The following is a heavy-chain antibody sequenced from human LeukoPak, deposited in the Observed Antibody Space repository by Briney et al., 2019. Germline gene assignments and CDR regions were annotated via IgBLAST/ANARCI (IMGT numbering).Heavy chain of an antibody. J-gene: IGHJ4*02. Sequence: PSETLSLTCTVSGGSISSGGYYWSWIRQHPGKGLEWIGYIYYSGSTYYNPSLKSRVTISVDTSKNQFSLKLSSVTAADTAVYYCARDKYCSGGSCSYDTHTFDYWGQGTLVTVSS. D-gene: IGHD2-15*01. CDR3: ARDKYCSGGSCSYDTHTFDY. CDR2: IYYSGST. V-gene: IGHV4-31*03. CDR1: GGSISSGGYY.